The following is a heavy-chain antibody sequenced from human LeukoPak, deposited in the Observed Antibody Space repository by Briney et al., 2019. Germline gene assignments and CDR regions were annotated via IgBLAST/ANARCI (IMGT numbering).Heavy chain of an antibody. J-gene: IGHJ4*02. V-gene: IGHV1-2*02. CDR1: GYTFTGYY. Sequence: ASVKVSSTASGYTFTGYYVHWVRQAPGQGLEWMGWINSHSGGTDYAHKFQGRVTMTRDTSISTAYMELSRLKSDDTAVYYCARYTITAAGSPFDYWGQGTLVTVSS. CDR2: INSHSGGT. D-gene: IGHD6-13*01. CDR3: ARYTITAAGSPFDY.